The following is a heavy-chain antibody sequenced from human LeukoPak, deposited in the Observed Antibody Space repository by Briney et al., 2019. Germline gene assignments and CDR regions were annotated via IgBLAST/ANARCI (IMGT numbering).Heavy chain of an antibody. D-gene: IGHD6-13*01. CDR1: GYTFTSYG. CDR3: ARDTLIHSRRWPLDY. J-gene: IGHJ4*02. V-gene: IGHV1-18*01. CDR2: INTYNGNT. Sequence: GASVTVSCKASGYTFTSYGISWVRQAPGQGLEWMGWINTYNGNTNYAQKLQGRVTMTTDTSTSTAYMELWSLRSDDTAVYYCARDTLIHSRRWPLDYWGQGTMVTVSS.